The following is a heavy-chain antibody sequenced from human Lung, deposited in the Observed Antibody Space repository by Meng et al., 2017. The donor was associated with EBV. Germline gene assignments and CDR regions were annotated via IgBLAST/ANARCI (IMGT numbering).Heavy chain of an antibody. CDR2: INHSGST. Sequence: VVPQQWGAGLLKPPDTLPLTCAVYGGSFSGYYWSWIRQSPGKGLEWIGEINHSGSTNYNPSLKSRVTISVDTSKNQFSLKLSSVTAADTAVYYCAVTRYCSGGSCFDYWGQGTLVTVSS. J-gene: IGHJ4*02. V-gene: IGHV4-34*01. D-gene: IGHD2-15*01. CDR1: GGSFSGYY. CDR3: AVTRYCSGGSCFDY.